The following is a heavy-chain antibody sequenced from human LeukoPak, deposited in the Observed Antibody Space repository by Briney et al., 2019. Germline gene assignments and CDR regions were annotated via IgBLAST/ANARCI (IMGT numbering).Heavy chain of an antibody. Sequence: SETLSLTCAVYGGSFSGYYWSWIRQPPGKGLEWIGEINHSGSTNYNPSLKSRVTISVDTSKNQFSLKLSSVTAADTAVYYCARQTRQYYGDDYWGQGTLVTVSS. CDR2: INHSGST. J-gene: IGHJ4*02. V-gene: IGHV4-34*01. CDR1: GGSFSGYY. D-gene: IGHD4-17*01. CDR3: ARQTRQYYGDDY.